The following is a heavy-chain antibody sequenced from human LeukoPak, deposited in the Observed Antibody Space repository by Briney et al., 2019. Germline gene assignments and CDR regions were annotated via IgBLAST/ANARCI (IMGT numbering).Heavy chain of an antibody. V-gene: IGHV4-34*01. CDR2: INHSGST. Sequence: SETLSLTCAVYGGSFSGYYWSWIRQPPGKGLEWIGEINHSGSTNYNPSLKSRVTISVDTSKNQFSLKLSSVTAADTAVYYCARGSIAVAYGRRYYYYGMDVWGQGTTVTVSS. J-gene: IGHJ6*02. CDR1: GGSFSGYY. D-gene: IGHD6-19*01. CDR3: ARGSIAVAYGRRYYYYGMDV.